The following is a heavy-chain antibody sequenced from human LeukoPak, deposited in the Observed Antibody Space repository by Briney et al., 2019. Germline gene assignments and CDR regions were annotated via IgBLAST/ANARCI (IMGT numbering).Heavy chain of an antibody. J-gene: IGHJ4*02. CDR1: GFTFSNYD. D-gene: IGHD4-17*01. Sequence: GGSLRLSCAASGFTFSNYDMHWVRQAPGKGLEWVSALHTDGDTYYLDSVKGRFTISREDAKNSLYLQMNTLRAGDTAVYYCARGSGPGVTTIDSWGQGTLVIVSS. V-gene: IGHV3-13*01. CDR3: ARGSGPGVTTIDS. CDR2: LHTDGDT.